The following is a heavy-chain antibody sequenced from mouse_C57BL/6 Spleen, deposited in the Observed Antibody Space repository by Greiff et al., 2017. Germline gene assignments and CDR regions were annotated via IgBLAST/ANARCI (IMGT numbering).Heavy chain of an antibody. D-gene: IGHD2-4*01. J-gene: IGHJ2*01. CDR3: ARPHPIYYDYDAFDY. CDR2: INPNNGGT. V-gene: IGHV1-26*01. CDR1: GYTFTDYY. Sequence: EVKLMESGPELVKPGASVKISCKASGYTFTDYYMNWVKQSHGKSLEWIGDINPNNGGTSYNQKFKGKATLTVDKSSSTAYMELRSLTSEDSAVYYCARPHPIYYDYDAFDYWGQGTTLTVSS.